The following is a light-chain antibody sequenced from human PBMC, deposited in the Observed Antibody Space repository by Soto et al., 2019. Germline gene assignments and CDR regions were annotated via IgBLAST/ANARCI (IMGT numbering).Light chain of an antibody. J-gene: IGLJ1*01. Sequence: QSVLTQPASVSGSPGQSITISCTGASSDVGSYNYVSWYQHPPGTAPKLIIYDVSNRPSGISNRFSGSKSGNTASLTISGLQAEDEADYYCSSYTSSSTFYVFGAGTQLTVL. CDR1: SSDVGSYNY. V-gene: IGLV2-14*03. CDR3: SSYTSSSTFYV. CDR2: DVS.